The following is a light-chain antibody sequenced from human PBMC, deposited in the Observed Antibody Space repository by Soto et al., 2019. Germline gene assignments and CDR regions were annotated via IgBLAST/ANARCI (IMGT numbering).Light chain of an antibody. CDR2: WAS. CDR1: RSVLYKSNNKNH. V-gene: IGKV4-1*01. J-gene: IGKJ4*01. Sequence: DIVMTQSPDSLAVSLGERATMNCKCSRSVLYKSNNKNHLAWYQQKPGQPPQLIIYWASTRESGVPERFSGSGSGTDFTLTSISLEAEDVAFYWCQQYFDVPFTFGGGTKVEI. CDR3: QQYFDVPFT.